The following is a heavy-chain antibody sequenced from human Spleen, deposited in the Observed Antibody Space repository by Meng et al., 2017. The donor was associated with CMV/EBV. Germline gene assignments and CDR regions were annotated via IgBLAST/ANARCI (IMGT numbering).Heavy chain of an antibody. Sequence: QVSLQESGPGLVNPSPTLPLPFPVSGGSISSGTYYWGWIRQPPGKGLEWIGYIHFSGSAYYNPSLKSRVTISVDTSKNQFSLKVRSVTAADTAVYYCATSYDILTGNDYWGQGTLVTVSS. D-gene: IGHD3-9*01. CDR1: GGSISSGTYY. J-gene: IGHJ4*02. CDR3: ATSYDILTGNDY. CDR2: IHFSGSA. V-gene: IGHV4-30-4*08.